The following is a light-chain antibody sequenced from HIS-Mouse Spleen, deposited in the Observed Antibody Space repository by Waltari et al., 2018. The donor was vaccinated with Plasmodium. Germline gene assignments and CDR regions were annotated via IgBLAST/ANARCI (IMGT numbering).Light chain of an antibody. J-gene: IGLJ3*02. V-gene: IGLV3-10*01. CDR1: ELPKTN. Sequence: FELPPPPSVPLSPAQPARLTCSGDELPKTNPFWYQQKSGQAPVLVIYEDSKRPSGIPERFSGSSSGTMATLTISGAQVEDEADYYCYSTDSSGNHRVFGGGTKLTVL. CDR2: EDS. CDR3: YSTDSSGNHRV.